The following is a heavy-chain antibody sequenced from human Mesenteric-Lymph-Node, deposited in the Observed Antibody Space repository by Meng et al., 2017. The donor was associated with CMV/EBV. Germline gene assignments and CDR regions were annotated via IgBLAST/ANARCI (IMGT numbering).Heavy chain of an antibody. CDR2: VHTNPGTP. CDR1: GSTFTNYA. V-gene: IGHV7-4-1*02. CDR3: ARVAPGMDYFQH. Sequence: SCTASGSTFTNYAMNCVRPAPGQGLEWMGWVHTNPGTPTYAQGFTGRFVFSLDTSVSTAYLQINSLKAEDTAMYYCARVAPGMDYFQHWGQGTLVTVS. J-gene: IGHJ1*01. D-gene: IGHD6-13*01.